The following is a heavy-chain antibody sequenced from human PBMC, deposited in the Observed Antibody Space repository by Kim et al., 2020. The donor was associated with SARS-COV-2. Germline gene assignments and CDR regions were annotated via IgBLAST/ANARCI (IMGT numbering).Heavy chain of an antibody. J-gene: IGHJ4*01. CDR1: GGSVSSGSYY. CDR3: VRGGRWYDILAGYNDNFDY. D-gene: IGHD3-9*01. CDR2: IYYSGST. Sequence: SETLSLTCTVSGGSVSSGSYYWSWIRQPPGKGLEWIGYIYYSGSTNYNPSLKSRVTISVDTSKNQYSLKLSSVTAADTAVYYCVRGGRWYDILAGYNDNFDYCGHGTLVTDSS. V-gene: IGHV4-61*01.